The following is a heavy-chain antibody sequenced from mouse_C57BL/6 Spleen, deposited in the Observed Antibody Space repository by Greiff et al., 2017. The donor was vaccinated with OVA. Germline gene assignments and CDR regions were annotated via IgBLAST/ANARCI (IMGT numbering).Heavy chain of an antibody. D-gene: IGHD2-4*01. CDR1: GYSITSGYY. Sequence: EVHLVESGPGLVKPSQSLSLTCSVTGYSITSGYYWNWIRQFPGNKLEWMGYISYDGSNNYNPSLKNRISITRDTSKNQFFLKLNSVTTEDTATYYCASHYYDPFAYWGQGTLVTVSA. CDR3: ASHYYDPFAY. J-gene: IGHJ3*01. CDR2: ISYDGSN. V-gene: IGHV3-6*01.